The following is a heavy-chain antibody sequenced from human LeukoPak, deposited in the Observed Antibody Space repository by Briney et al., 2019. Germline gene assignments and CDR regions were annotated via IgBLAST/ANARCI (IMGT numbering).Heavy chain of an antibody. J-gene: IGHJ4*02. Sequence: SETLSLTCTVSGGSISSGSYYWSWIRQPAGKGLEWIGRIYTSGSTNYNPSLKSRVTISVDTSKNQFSLKLSSVTAADTAVYYCARDWTYYDFWSGYYEVFDYWGQGTLVTVSS. D-gene: IGHD3-3*01. CDR3: ARDWTYYDFWSGYYEVFDY. CDR1: GGSISSGSYY. CDR2: IYTSGST. V-gene: IGHV4-61*02.